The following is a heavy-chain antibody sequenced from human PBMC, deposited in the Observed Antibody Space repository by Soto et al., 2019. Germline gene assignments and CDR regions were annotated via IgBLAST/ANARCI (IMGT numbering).Heavy chain of an antibody. CDR1: GFTFSSYW. V-gene: IGHV3-7*01. J-gene: IGHJ4*02. CDR3: ARVPRTIFGVVIIYYFDY. CDR2: IKQDGSEK. D-gene: IGHD3-3*01. Sequence: GGSLRLSCAASGFTFSSYWMSWVRQAPGKGLEWVANIKQDGSEKYYVDSVKGRFTISRDNAKNSLYLQMNSLRAEDTAVYYYARVPRTIFGVVIIYYFDYWGQGTLVTVSS.